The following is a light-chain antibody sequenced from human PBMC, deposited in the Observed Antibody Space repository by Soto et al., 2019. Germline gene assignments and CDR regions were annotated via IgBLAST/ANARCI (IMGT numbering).Light chain of an antibody. CDR1: QRVYNW. V-gene: IGKV1-5*01. J-gene: IGKJ3*01. CDR2: SVS. CDR3: QQYNGYLS. Sequence: IEMTQYPSTVSASVGARVTITCRASQRVYNWLAWYQQKPGKAPKLLISSVSTLENGVPSRFSGSGSGTEFTLAISSLQPEDLGTYYCQQYNGYLSFGPGTKVEI.